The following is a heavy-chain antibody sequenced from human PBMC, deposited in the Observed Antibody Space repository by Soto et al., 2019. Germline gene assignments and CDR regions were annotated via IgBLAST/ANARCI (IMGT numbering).Heavy chain of an antibody. J-gene: IGHJ4*02. Sequence: GGSLRLSCAASGCTFSSYAMSWVSQAKGKGLEWVSAISGSGGSTYYADSVKGRFTISRDNSKNTLYLQRNSLRAEDTAVYYYANPITIFGLVIGFCGQGTLVTVXS. CDR1: GCTFSSYA. D-gene: IGHD3-3*01. V-gene: IGHV3-23*01. CDR3: ANPITIFGLVIGF. CDR2: ISGSGGST.